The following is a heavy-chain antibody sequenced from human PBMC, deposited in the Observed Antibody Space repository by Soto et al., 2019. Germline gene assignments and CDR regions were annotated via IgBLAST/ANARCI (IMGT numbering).Heavy chain of an antibody. CDR1: GYTFTSYG. CDR3: ARDQVGAVAGTYYYYYYGMDV. D-gene: IGHD6-19*01. Sequence: ASVEVSCKASGYTFTSYGISWVRQAPGQGLEWMGWISAYNGNTNYAQKFQGRVSITRDTSASTAYMELSSLRSEDTAVYYCARDQVGAVAGTYYYYYYGMDVWGQGTTVTVSS. V-gene: IGHV1-18*04. J-gene: IGHJ6*02. CDR2: ISAYNGNT.